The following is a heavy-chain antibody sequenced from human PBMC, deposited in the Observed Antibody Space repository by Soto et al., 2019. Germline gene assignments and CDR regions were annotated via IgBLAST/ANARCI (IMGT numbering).Heavy chain of an antibody. CDR1: GCTFVDPA. Sequence: PCRSQRLPYTAAGCTFVDPAIRCVRQASGKGLEWVGRIRSKANSYATAYAASVKGRFTISRDDSKNTAYLQMNSLKTEDTAVYYCTRPLPGDDRIPFDYWGQGSLVLVSS. D-gene: IGHD2-21*02. J-gene: IGHJ4*02. CDR2: IRSKANSYAT. CDR3: TRPLPGDDRIPFDY. V-gene: IGHV3-73*01.